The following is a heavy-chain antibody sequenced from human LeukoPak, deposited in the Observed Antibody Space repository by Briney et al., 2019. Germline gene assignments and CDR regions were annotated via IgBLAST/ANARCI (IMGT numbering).Heavy chain of an antibody. V-gene: IGHV3-21*01. Sequence: GGSLRLSCAVSGFNFNTYSMNWVRQAPGKGPEWVSSISSTSNYIYYAESVKGRFAVSRDNAKNSLYLQMNSLRADDTAAYYCARAGDILLVSYFHYYGMDVWGQGTTVIVSS. CDR3: ARAGDILLVSYFHYYGMDV. J-gene: IGHJ6*02. CDR1: GFNFNTYS. CDR2: ISSTSNYI. D-gene: IGHD7-27*01.